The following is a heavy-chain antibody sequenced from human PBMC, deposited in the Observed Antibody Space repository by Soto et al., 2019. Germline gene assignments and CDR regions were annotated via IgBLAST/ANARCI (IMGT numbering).Heavy chain of an antibody. CDR1: GGSISSGDYY. Sequence: SETLSLTCTVSGGSISSGDYYWSWIRQPPGKGLEWIGYIYYSGSTYYNPSLKSRVTISVDTSKNQFSLKLSSVTAADTAVYYCARTPLDYGSVEFDYWGQGTLVT. CDR3: ARTPLDYGSVEFDY. D-gene: IGHD3-10*01. CDR2: IYYSGST. V-gene: IGHV4-30-4*01. J-gene: IGHJ4*02.